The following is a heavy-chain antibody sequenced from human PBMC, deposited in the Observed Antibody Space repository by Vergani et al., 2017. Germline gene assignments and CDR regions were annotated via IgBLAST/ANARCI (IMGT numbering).Heavy chain of an antibody. V-gene: IGHV4-38-2*01. D-gene: IGHD3-10*01. CDR2: FYHSDT. CDR1: GYLIVSGHY. Sequence: QVQLQQSVPGLVKPSETLSLNCAVSGYLIVSGHYWTWIRQPPGKGLEWIGSFYHSDTSYNPSLKSRVTISFYLSKNQVSLSLASVTAADTAVYYCARRAVHYVSGRLYNGIAHWGQGTLVTVSS. J-gene: IGHJ4*02. CDR3: ARRAVHYVSGRLYNGIAH.